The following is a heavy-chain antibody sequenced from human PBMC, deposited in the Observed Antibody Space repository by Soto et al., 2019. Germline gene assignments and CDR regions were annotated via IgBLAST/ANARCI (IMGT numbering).Heavy chain of an antibody. J-gene: IGHJ5*02. CDR2: IYSGGST. Sequence: PAETLSLTCTVSGGSMVNYYWSWIRQPPGKGLEWLGYIYSGGSTNYNPSLKSRVTISVDTSKNQFSLRLSSVTAADTAVYYSEKERRSSGFVPWGQATLLTLS. CDR3: EKERRSSGFVP. V-gene: IGHV4-59*01. CDR1: GGSMVNYY.